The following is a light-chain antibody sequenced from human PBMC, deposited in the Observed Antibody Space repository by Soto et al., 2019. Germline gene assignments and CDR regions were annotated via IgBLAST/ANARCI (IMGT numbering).Light chain of an antibody. V-gene: IGKV2-28*01. Sequence: DIVMTQSPLSLPVTPGEPASISCRSSRSLLQTNGNTYLDWYLQKPGQSPQLLISLATNRASGVPDRFSGSGSGTDFTLQISRVVAEDVGVYYCMQALQTPFTFGGGTKVDIK. J-gene: IGKJ4*01. CDR1: RSLLQTNGNTY. CDR3: MQALQTPFT. CDR2: LAT.